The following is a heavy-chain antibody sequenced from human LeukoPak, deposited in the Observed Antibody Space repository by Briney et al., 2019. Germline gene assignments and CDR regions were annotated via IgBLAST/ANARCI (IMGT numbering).Heavy chain of an antibody. D-gene: IGHD5-18*01. CDR2: IYPGDSDT. Sequence: PGESLKISCKGSGSSFPTYWIGWVRQMPGKGLEWMGIIYPGDSDTRYSPSFQGQVTISADKSISTAYLQWSSLKASDTAMYYCARSLTVAREYNYGYGYWGQGTLVTVSS. J-gene: IGHJ4*02. V-gene: IGHV5-51*01. CDR1: GSSFPTYW. CDR3: ARSLTVAREYNYGYGY.